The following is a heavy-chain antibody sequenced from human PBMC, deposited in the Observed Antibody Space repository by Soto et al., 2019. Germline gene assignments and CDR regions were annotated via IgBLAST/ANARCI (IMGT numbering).Heavy chain of an antibody. CDR2: VYSNCNT. J-gene: IGHJ4*02. CDR1: DDSLTTNKYA. CDR3: ARASYFRPAGSYYFVS. V-gene: IGHV4-31*03. D-gene: IGHD3-10*01. Sequence: QVQLQESGPGLVKPSQTLSLTCTVSDDSLTTNKYAWTWIRQNPEKGLEWIGYVYSNCNTRSSPSLQSRVSMSVDTSKSHFSLRLSSVTAADRAVYFCARASYFRPAGSYYFVSWGQGTLVTVSS.